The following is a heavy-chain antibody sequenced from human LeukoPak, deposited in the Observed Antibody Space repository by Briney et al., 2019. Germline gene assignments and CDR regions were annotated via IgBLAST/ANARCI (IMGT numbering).Heavy chain of an antibody. V-gene: IGHV1-2*02. CDR3: ARGGGSWVYYDY. J-gene: IGHJ4*02. Sequence: ASVKVSCKASGYSFTGYYIHWIRQAPGQGLEWLGWIDSNSGGTTYAQKLQGRITMTRDTSINTAYMELSRLTSDDTAVYYCARGGGSWVYYDYWGQGTLVTVSS. CDR1: GYSFTGYY. CDR2: IDSNSGGT. D-gene: IGHD1-26*01.